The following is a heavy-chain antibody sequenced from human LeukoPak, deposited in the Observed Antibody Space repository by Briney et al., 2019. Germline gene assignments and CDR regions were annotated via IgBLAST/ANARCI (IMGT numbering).Heavy chain of an antibody. CDR3: VKGGYVGNPGDY. D-gene: IGHD4-23*01. CDR2: ISNSGDST. V-gene: IGHV3-64D*09. J-gene: IGHJ4*02. Sequence: PGGSLRLSCAASGFTVSTSYMSWVRQAPGKGLEYLSAISNSGDSTYYTDSVKGRFTISRDNSKNTLYLQMSSLRPDDTAVYFCVKGGYVGNPGDYWGQGTLVTVSS. CDR1: GFTVSTSY.